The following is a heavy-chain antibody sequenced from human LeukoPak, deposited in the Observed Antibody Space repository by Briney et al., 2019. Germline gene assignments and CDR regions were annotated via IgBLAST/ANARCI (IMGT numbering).Heavy chain of an antibody. CDR1: GDSLSSNSAA. V-gene: IGHV6-1*01. Sequence: SQTLSLTCAISGDSLSSNSAAWNWIRQSPSRGFEWLGRTYYRSKWYNDYAVSVKSRITINPDTSKNQFSLQLNSVTPEDTAVYYCARDTAPDYYDSSGYQVGFDYWGQGTLVTVSS. CDR3: ARDTAPDYYDSSGYQVGFDY. CDR2: TYYRSKWYN. J-gene: IGHJ4*02. D-gene: IGHD3-22*01.